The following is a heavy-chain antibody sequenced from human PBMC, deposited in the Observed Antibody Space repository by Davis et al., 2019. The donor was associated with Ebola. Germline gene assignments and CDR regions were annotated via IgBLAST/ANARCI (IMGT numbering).Heavy chain of an antibody. CDR2: ITGSGGSR. D-gene: IGHD3-22*01. CDR1: GFIVSSNYA. V-gene: IGHV3-23*01. J-gene: IGHJ4*02. CDR3: AKSTMIVGDWDFDY. Sequence: GESLKISCAASGFIVSSNYAMSWVRQAPGKGLEWVSSITGSGGSRYHADSVKGRFTISRDNSENTLHLQMNSLRADDTAVYYCAKSTMIVGDWDFDYWGQGTLVTVSS.